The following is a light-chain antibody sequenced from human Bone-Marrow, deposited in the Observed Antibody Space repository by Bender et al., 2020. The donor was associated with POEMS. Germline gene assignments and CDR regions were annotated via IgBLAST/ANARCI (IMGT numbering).Light chain of an antibody. Sequence: SYEVTQPPSGSVSPGQTASITCSGDDLGDKYVAWYHQKPGQSPVLVIYQDTKRPSGIPERFSGSNSGNTATLTISGTQAMDEADYYCQAWDTYSVIFGGGTKLTVL. J-gene: IGLJ2*01. V-gene: IGLV3-1*01. CDR3: QAWDTYSVI. CDR1: DLGDKY. CDR2: QDT.